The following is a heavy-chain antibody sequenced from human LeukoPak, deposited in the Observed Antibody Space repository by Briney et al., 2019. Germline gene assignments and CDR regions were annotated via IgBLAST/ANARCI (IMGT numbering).Heavy chain of an antibody. CDR1: GFTFSSYS. CDR3: ARAGTTVGFIDY. Sequence: AGGSLRLSCAASGFTFSSYSMNWVRQAPGKGLEWVAVISYDGSNKYYADSVKGRFTISRDNSKNTLYLQMNSLRAEDTAVYYCARAGTTVGFIDYWGQGTLVTVSS. D-gene: IGHD1-14*01. V-gene: IGHV3-30*03. J-gene: IGHJ4*02. CDR2: ISYDGSNK.